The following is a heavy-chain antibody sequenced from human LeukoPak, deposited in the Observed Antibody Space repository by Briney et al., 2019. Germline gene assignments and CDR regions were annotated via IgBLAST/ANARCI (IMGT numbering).Heavy chain of an antibody. Sequence: PGGSLRLSCAASGFTFDDYAMHWVRQAPGKGLEWVSLISWDGGSTYYADSVKGRFTISRDNSKNSLYLQMNSLRAEDTALYYCAKDTEGDYSSGFDYWGQGTLVTVSS. CDR1: GFTFDDYA. V-gene: IGHV3-43D*03. D-gene: IGHD6-19*01. CDR3: AKDTEGDYSSGFDY. CDR2: ISWDGGST. J-gene: IGHJ4*02.